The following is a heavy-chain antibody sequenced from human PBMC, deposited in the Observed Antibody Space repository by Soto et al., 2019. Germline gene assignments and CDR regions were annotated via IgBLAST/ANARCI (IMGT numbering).Heavy chain of an antibody. Sequence: QLQLQESGSGLVKPSQTLSLTCAVSGGSISSGGYSWSWIRQPPGKGLGWIGYNYHGGSTYYNPSLKSRVTISVDRSKNQFSLKLSSVTAADTAVYYCARVLLWFGELLPDAFDIWGQGTMVTVSS. D-gene: IGHD3-10*01. V-gene: IGHV4-30-2*01. CDR3: ARVLLWFGELLPDAFDI. CDR2: NYHGGST. CDR1: GGSISSGGYS. J-gene: IGHJ3*02.